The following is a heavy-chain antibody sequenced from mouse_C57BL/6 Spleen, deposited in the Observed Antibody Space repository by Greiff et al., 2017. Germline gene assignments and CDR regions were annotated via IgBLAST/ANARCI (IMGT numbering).Heavy chain of an antibody. J-gene: IGHJ3*01. Sequence: VQLQQSGAELVRPGASVTLSCKASGYTFTDYEMHWVKQTPVHGLEWIGAIDPETGGTAYNQKFKGKAILTADKSSSTAYMELRSLTSEDSAVYYCTRGAYDGYYEFAYWGQGTLVTVSA. D-gene: IGHD2-3*01. CDR1: GYTFTDYE. CDR2: IDPETGGT. V-gene: IGHV1-15*01. CDR3: TRGAYDGYYEFAY.